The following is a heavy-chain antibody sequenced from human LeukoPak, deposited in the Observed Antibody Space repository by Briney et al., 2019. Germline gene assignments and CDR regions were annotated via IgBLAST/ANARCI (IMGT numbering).Heavy chain of an antibody. V-gene: IGHV1-2*02. Sequence: ASVKVSCKTSAGTFSRYAISWVRQAPGQGLEWMGWINPNSGGTNYAQKFQGRVTMTRDTSISTAYMELSRLRSDDTAVYYCARKGAFDIWGQGTMVTVSS. CDR2: INPNSGGT. J-gene: IGHJ3*02. CDR1: AGTFSRYA. CDR3: ARKGAFDI.